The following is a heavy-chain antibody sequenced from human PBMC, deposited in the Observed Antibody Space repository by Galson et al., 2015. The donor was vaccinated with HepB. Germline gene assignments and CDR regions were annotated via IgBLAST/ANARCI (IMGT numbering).Heavy chain of an antibody. Sequence: QSGAEVKKPGESLRISCKASGYTFTSYYMHWVRQAPGQGLEWMGIINPSGGSTSYAQKFQGRVTMTRDTSTSTVYMELSSLRSEDTAVYYCARDSEYSSSSVDYYYMDVWGKGTTVTVSS. CDR2: INPSGGST. V-gene: IGHV1-46*01. CDR1: GYTFTSYY. CDR3: ARDSEYSSSSVDYYYMDV. J-gene: IGHJ6*03. D-gene: IGHD6-6*01.